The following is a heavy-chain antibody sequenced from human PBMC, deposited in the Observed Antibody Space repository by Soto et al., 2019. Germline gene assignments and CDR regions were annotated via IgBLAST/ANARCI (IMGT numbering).Heavy chain of an antibody. V-gene: IGHV1-18*01. Sequence: GASVKVSCKASGYTFTSYGISWVRQAPGQGLEWMGWISAYNGNTNYAQKLQGRVTMTTDTSTSTAYMELRRLRSDDTAVYYCSRERVRGVITTHGMDFWGQGTTVTVCS. CDR2: ISAYNGNT. CDR3: SRERVRGVITTHGMDF. J-gene: IGHJ6*02. CDR1: GYTFTSYG. D-gene: IGHD3-10*01.